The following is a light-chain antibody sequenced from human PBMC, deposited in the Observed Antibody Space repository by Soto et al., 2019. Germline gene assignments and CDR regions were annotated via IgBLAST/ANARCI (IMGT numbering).Light chain of an antibody. CDR2: YNN. CDR3: AAWDDSLNGVV. Sequence: QSVLTQPPSTSGTPGQRVTISCSGASSNIGSNTANWYQHLPGTAPKLLIYYNNQRPSGVPDRFSGSRSGTSASLAITGLQSGDDAYYYCAAWDDSLNGVVFGGGTKLTVL. J-gene: IGLJ2*01. V-gene: IGLV1-44*01. CDR1: SSNIGSNT.